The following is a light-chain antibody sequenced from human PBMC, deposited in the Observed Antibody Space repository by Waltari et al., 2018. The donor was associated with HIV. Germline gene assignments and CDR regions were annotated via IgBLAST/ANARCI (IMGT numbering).Light chain of an antibody. CDR2: DVS. J-gene: IGLJ1*01. V-gene: IGLV2-14*01. CDR1: SSDIGAYNY. CDR3: SSYTVPGTL. Sequence: SALTQPASVSGSPGQSITISCTGTSSDIGAYNYVSWYQQYPGKAPKLMIYDVSNPPSGVSTRFSGSKSGNTASLTISGLQAEDEADYYCSSYTVPGTLFGTGTRVTVL.